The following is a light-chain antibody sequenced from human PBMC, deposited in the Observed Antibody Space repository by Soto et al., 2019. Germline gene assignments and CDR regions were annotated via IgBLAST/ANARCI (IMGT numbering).Light chain of an antibody. V-gene: IGKV3-20*01. CDR2: GAS. J-gene: IGKJ4*01. CDR1: QSVSRSY. Sequence: EIVLTQSPGTLSLSPGERATLSCRASQSVSRSYLAWYQQKPGQAPRLLIYGASSRATGIPDRFSGSGSGTDFTLTISRLEPEDFAAYYCQQYGSSPLTFGGGTKVEIK. CDR3: QQYGSSPLT.